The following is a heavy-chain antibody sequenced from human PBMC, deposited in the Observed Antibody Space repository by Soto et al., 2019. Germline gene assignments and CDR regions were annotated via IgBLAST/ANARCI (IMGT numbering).Heavy chain of an antibody. Sequence: QVQLVQSGAEVKKPGASVKVSCKASGYTFTSYGISWVRQAPGQGLEWMGWISAYNGNTNYAQKLQGRVTMTTDTATSTAYMELRSLRSDDTAVYYCARARGSCYPKCGGDCCDIDYWGQGTLVTVSS. CDR1: GYTFTSYG. CDR3: ARARGSCYPKCGGDCCDIDY. D-gene: IGHD2-21*02. CDR2: ISAYNGNT. J-gene: IGHJ4*02. V-gene: IGHV1-18*01.